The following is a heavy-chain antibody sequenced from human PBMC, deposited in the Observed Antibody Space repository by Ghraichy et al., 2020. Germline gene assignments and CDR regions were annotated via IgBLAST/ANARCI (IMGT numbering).Heavy chain of an antibody. CDR1: GASFTDYY. D-gene: IGHD2-2*01. V-gene: IGHV4-34*01. J-gene: IGHJ4*02. CDR2: INHSGTT. Sequence: SETLSLTCAVYGASFTDYYWSWIRQPPGKGLEWIGEINHSGTTNYNPSLKSRVTMSVDTSRSQFSLRLDSVTAADTAVYFCARGAYCSGTSCHTIRWGQGTLVTVSS. CDR3: ARGAYCSGTSCHTIR.